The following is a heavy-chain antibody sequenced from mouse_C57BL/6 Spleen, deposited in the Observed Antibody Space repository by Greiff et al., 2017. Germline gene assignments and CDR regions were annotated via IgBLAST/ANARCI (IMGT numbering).Heavy chain of an antibody. V-gene: IGHV5-9*01. CDR3: ARPETGDYFDY. CDR2: ISGGGGNT. D-gene: IGHD4-1*01. Sequence: EVKLVESGGGLVKPGGSLKLSCAASGFTFSSYTMSWVRQTPEKRLEWVATISGGGGNTYYPDSVKGRFTISRDNAKNTLYLQMSSLRSEDTALYYCARPETGDYFDYWGQGTTLTVSS. J-gene: IGHJ2*01. CDR1: GFTFSSYT.